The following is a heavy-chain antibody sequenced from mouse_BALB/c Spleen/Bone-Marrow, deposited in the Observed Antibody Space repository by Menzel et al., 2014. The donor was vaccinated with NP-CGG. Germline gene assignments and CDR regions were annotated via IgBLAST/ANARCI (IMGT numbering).Heavy chain of an antibody. D-gene: IGHD1-1*01. J-gene: IGHJ4*01. CDR3: ARRVGCYYPMDY. V-gene: IGHV1-54*01. CDR1: GYAFTNYL. CDR2: INPGSGGT. Sequence: QVQLQQSGAELVRPGTSVKVSCKASGYAFTNYLMEWIKKRPGQGLEWIGVINPGSGGTKYNEKFKGKATLTLDKSSRTAYMELSSLTSEDSAVYYCARRVGCYYPMDYWGQGTSVTVSS.